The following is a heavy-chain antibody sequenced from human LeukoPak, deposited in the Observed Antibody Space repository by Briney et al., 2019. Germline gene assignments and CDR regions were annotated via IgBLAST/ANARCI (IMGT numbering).Heavy chain of an antibody. V-gene: IGHV3-30*18. CDR2: ISSDGTNK. J-gene: IGHJ6*02. Sequence: PGGSLRLSCAASGFIFSSYDMHWARQAPGKGLERVALISSDGTNKYYADAVKGRFTISRDNPKNTLYLQMNSLRGEDTAVYYCVKVLVTYTVDVWGQGTTVTVSS. D-gene: IGHD1-1*01. CDR1: GFIFSSYD. CDR3: VKVLVTYTVDV.